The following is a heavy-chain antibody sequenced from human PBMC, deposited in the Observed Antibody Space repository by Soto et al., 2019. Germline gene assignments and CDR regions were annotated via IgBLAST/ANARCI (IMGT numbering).Heavy chain of an antibody. V-gene: IGHV3-33*01. J-gene: IGHJ4*02. CDR2: IWYDGSNK. CDR1: GFLFSSYG. CDR3: VRWDFDY. Sequence: QVQLVESGGCVVQPGRSLRLSCAASGFLFSSYGMHWVRQAPGKGLEWVGIIWYDGSNKYYGDSVKGRFTISRDNSKDTMYLQMNHLRAEDTAVYYCVRWDFDYWGQGTLVTVSS.